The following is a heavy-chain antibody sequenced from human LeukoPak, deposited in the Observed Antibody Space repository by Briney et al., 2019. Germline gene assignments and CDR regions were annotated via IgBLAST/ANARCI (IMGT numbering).Heavy chain of an antibody. D-gene: IGHD6-6*01. CDR1: GGTFSSYT. CDR3: ASLGGAARRPALAGDAFYYYYGMDV. CDR2: IIPILGIA. Sequence: SVKVSCKASGGTFSSYTISWVRQAPGQGLEWMGRIIPILGIANYAQKFQGRVTITADKSTSTAYMELSGLRSEDTAVYYCASLGGAARRPALAGDAFYYYYGMDVWGQGTTVTVSS. V-gene: IGHV1-69*02. J-gene: IGHJ6*02.